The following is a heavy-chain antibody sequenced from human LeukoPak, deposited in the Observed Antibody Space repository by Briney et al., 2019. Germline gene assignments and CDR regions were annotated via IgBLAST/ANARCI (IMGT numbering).Heavy chain of an antibody. V-gene: IGHV1-3*01. CDR2: INAGNGNT. CDR3: ARGSEAKYYYENSGDGFDI. J-gene: IGHJ3*02. D-gene: IGHD3-22*01. CDR1: GGTFSSYA. Sequence: GASVKVSCKASGGTFSSYAISWVRQAPGQRLEWMGWINAGNGNTKYSQKFQGRVTITRDTSASTAYMELSSLRSEDTAVYYCARGSEAKYYYENSGDGFDIWGQGTMVTVSS.